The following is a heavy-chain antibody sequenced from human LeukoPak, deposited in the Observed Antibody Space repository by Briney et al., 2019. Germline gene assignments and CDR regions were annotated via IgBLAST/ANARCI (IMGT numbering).Heavy chain of an antibody. CDR1: GDSVSTNSAA. J-gene: IGHJ4*02. V-gene: IGHV6-1*01. Sequence: PSQTLSLTCAISGDSVSTNSAAWNWIRQSPSRGLEWLGRTYYRSKWYDDYAVSVKSRITINPDTSKNQFSLQLNSVTPEDTAVYYCARESQDIVVVPAALSFDYWGQGTLVTVSS. D-gene: IGHD2-2*01. CDR2: TYYRSKWYD. CDR3: ARESQDIVVVPAALSFDY.